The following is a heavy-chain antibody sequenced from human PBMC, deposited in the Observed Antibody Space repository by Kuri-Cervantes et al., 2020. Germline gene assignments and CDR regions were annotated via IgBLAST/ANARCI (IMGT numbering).Heavy chain of an antibody. V-gene: IGHV3-74*01. CDR1: GFTFSNFW. Sequence: GESLKISCAASGFTFSNFWMHWVRQAPGKGLVWVSRINSDESRTIYADSVKGRFTISRDNAKNTLYLQMNSLRAEDTAVYYCARGDDSTGYYLDYWGQGTLVTVSS. J-gene: IGHJ4*02. CDR2: INSDESRT. CDR3: ARGDDSTGYYLDY. D-gene: IGHD3-22*01.